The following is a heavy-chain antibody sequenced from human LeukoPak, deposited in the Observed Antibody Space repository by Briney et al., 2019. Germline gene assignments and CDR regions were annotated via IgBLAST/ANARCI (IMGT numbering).Heavy chain of an antibody. CDR2: INHSGST. Sequence: PSETLSLTCAVYGGSFSGYYWSWIRQPPGKGLEWIGEINHSGSTNYNPSLKSRVTISVDTSKNQFSLKLSSVTAADTAVYYCARGDYGDYILPYYFDYWGQGTLVTVSS. D-gene: IGHD4-17*01. CDR3: ARGDYGDYILPYYFDY. CDR1: GGSFSGYY. V-gene: IGHV4-34*01. J-gene: IGHJ4*02.